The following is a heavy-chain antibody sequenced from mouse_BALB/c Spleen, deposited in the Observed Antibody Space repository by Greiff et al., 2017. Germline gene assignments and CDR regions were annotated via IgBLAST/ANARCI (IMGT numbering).Heavy chain of an antibody. D-gene: IGHD4-1*01. J-gene: IGHJ3*01. CDR1: GYTFTSYW. CDR2: INPSNGRT. Sequence: QVQLQQPGAELVKPGASVKPSCKASGYTFTSYWMHWVKQRPGQGLEWIGEINPSNGRTNYNEKFKSKATLTVDKSSSTAYMQLSTLTSEDSAVYYCAAETGTDAYWGQGTLVTVSA. CDR3: AAETGTDAY. V-gene: IGHV1S81*02.